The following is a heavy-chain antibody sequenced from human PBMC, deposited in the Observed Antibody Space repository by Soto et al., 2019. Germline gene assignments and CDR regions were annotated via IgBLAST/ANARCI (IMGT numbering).Heavy chain of an antibody. J-gene: IGHJ1*01. V-gene: IGHV3-11*06. CDR2: ISGTSTDT. D-gene: IGHD3-10*01. Sequence: QVQLVESGGALVRPGESLTLSCVASGFTFSEVYMSWIRQAPGKGPEYISYISGTSTDTNYADSVMGRFTVSRDNARNSLYLHMSSLRAEDTAIYYCSQYARGGPSWGQGTLVTVSS. CDR1: GFTFSEVY. CDR3: SQYARGGPS.